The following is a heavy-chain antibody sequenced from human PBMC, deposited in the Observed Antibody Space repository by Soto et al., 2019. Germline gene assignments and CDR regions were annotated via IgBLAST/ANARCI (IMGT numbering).Heavy chain of an antibody. CDR2: INHSGST. Sequence: QVQLQQWGAGLLKPSETLSLTCAFYDGSLSGYYWRWIRQPPGKGLEWIGEINHSGSTNYNPSLKSRVTILVDTSKKLFFLKMSSVTAADTGVYYCAREAGGISAAGEPYCYCGMDVWGQGTTVTVSS. V-gene: IGHV4-34*01. D-gene: IGHD6-13*01. J-gene: IGHJ6*02. CDR3: AREAGGISAAGEPYCYCGMDV. CDR1: DGSLSGYY.